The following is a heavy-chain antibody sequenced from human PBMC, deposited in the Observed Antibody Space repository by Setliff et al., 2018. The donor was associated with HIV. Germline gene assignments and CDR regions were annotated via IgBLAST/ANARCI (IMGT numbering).Heavy chain of an antibody. CDR1: GGSTTSGGYY. J-gene: IGHJ4*02. D-gene: IGHD3-3*01. CDR3: AGFSYNFWVYRFDH. Sequence: ASETLSLTCSVSGGSTTSGGYYWSWIRQHPGKGLEYIGYIYYSGSIYYNPSLKSRVTMSIDTSTQQFFLNVTSVTAADTAVYYCAGFSYNFWVYRFDHWGQGALVTVSS. V-gene: IGHV4-31*03. CDR2: IYYSGSI.